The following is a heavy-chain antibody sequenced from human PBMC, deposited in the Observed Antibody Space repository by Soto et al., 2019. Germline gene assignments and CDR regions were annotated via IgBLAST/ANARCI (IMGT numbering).Heavy chain of an antibody. CDR1: GFTFGNYW. D-gene: IGHD1-1*01. J-gene: IGHJ4*02. Sequence: EVQLVESGGGLVQPGGSLRLSCAASGFTFGNYWMSWVRQAPGKGLEWVANIKQDGSEKYYLDSVKGRFTISRDNAKSSLYLEMNSLTDDDTAVYYCGGDGYGTLGYWGQGTLVTVSS. V-gene: IGHV3-7*05. CDR2: IKQDGSEK. CDR3: GGDGYGTLGY.